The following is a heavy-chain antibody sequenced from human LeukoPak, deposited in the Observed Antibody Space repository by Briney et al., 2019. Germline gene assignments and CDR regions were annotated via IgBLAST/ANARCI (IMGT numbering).Heavy chain of an antibody. CDR2: IYYSGST. D-gene: IGHD6-6*01. CDR3: ARVDTARPWDSTWYYYYMDV. J-gene: IGHJ6*03. CDR1: GGSISSYY. V-gene: IGHV4-59*01. Sequence: SETLSLTCTVSGGSISSYYWSWIRQPPGKGLEWIGYIYYSGSTNYNPSLKSRVTISVDTSKNQFSLKLSSVTAADTAVYYCARVDTARPWDSTWYYYYMDVWGKGTTVTVSS.